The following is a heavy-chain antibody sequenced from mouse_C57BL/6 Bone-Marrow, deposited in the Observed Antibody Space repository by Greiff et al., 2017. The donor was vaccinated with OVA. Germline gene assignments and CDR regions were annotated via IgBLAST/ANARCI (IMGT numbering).Heavy chain of an antibody. D-gene: IGHD1-1*01. J-gene: IGHJ2*01. CDR1: GFNIKDDY. CDR2: IDPENGDT. CDR3: TDGLFDY. V-gene: IGHV14-4*01. Sequence: EVQLQQSGAELVRPGASVKLSCTASGFNIKDDYMHWVKQRPEQGLEWIGWIDPENGDTEYASKFQGKATITADTSSNTAYLQLSSLTSEDTAVYYWTDGLFDYWGQGTTLTVSS.